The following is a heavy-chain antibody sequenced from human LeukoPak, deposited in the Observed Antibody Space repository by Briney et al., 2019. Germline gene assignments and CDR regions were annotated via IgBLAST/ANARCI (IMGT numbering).Heavy chain of an antibody. CDR3: ARDEGITMIGLAFDI. CDR1: GFPFSYHE. Sequence: PGRSLTLSCAASGFPFSYHEMNWVRQAAGKGLQGVSYISSGSDKYYTDSVKGRFTISRDNAKNSLYLQMNSLRAEDTAVYYCARDEGITMIGLAFDIWGQGTMVTVSS. J-gene: IGHJ3*02. D-gene: IGHD3-22*01. V-gene: IGHV3-48*03. CDR2: ISSGSDK.